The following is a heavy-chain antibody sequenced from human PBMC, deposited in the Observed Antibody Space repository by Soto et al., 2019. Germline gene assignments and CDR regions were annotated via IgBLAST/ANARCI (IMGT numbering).Heavy chain of an antibody. CDR3: ARRGMVRGVHNFDY. CDR2: MNPNSGNT. CDR1: GYTFTSYY. Sequence: VASVNGSWKSSGYTFTSYYINWVRQATGQGLEWMGWMNPNSGNTGYAQKFQGRVTMTRNTSISTAYMELSSLRSEDTAVYYCARRGMVRGVHNFDYWGQGTLVTVSS. V-gene: IGHV1-8*01. J-gene: IGHJ4*02. D-gene: IGHD3-10*01.